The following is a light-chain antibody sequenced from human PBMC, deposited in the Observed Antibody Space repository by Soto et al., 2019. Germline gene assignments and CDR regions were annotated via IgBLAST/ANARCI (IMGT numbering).Light chain of an antibody. J-gene: IGKJ4*01. CDR2: DAS. V-gene: IGKV3-15*01. CDR1: QAVGRN. CDR3: HQYTNWLALT. Sequence: EMVMTQSPATVSVSPGERATFSCRASQAVGRNLAWYQQKPGQPPRLLIYDASTSATGIPVRFRVSGSGTHFTLTIRSLQSEDSAVYYCHQYTNWLALTFGGGTKVEIK.